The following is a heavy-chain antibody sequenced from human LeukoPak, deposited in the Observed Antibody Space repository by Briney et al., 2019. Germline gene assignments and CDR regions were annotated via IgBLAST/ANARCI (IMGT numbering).Heavy chain of an antibody. CDR1: GGSISSDY. J-gene: IGHJ6*02. CDR2: IYYSGNT. CDR3: SRAPGQWLGTGMDV. D-gene: IGHD6-19*01. Sequence: SETLSLTCTVSGGSISSDYWNWIRQPPGKALDWIGYIYYSGNTNYNPSLESRVTISVDPSKTQFSLTLTSVTAADTAVYYCSRAPGQWLGTGMDVWGQGTTVTVSS. V-gene: IGHV4-59*01.